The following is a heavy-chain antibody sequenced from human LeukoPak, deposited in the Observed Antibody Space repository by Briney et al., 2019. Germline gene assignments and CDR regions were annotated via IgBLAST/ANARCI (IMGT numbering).Heavy chain of an antibody. CDR2: ISGSGGST. Sequence: PGGSLRLSCAASGFTFSSYAMSWVRQAPGKGLEWVSTISGSGGSTYYADSVKGRFTISRDNSKNSLYLQMNSLRAEDTAVYYCARSLISSWHYFDYWGQGTLVTVSS. CDR1: GFTFSSYA. J-gene: IGHJ4*02. V-gene: IGHV3-23*01. CDR3: ARSLISSWHYFDY. D-gene: IGHD6-13*01.